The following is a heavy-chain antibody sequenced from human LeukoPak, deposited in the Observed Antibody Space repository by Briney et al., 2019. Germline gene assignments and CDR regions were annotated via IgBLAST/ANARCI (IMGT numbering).Heavy chain of an antibody. J-gene: IGHJ4*02. CDR1: GFTFSSYA. V-gene: IGHV3-23*01. CDR3: AKGSYYDSSGSFYLDY. Sequence: GGSLRLSCAASGFTFSSYAMSWVRQAPGKGLEWVSGISGSGDNTYYADSVKGRFTISRDDSKNTLYVQVNSLGTEDTAAYYCAKGSYYDSSGSFYLDYWGQGTLVTVSS. CDR2: ISGSGDNT. D-gene: IGHD3-22*01.